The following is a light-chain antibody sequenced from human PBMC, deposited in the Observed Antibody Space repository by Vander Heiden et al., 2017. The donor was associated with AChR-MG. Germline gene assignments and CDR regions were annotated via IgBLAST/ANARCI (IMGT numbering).Light chain of an antibody. CDR1: QSVNSN. V-gene: IGKV3-15*01. CDR3: QHYNNWPPRT. Sequence: EIVMTQSLGTLSVSPGETATLSCRASQSVNSNLAWYQVRPGQPPRLLISSASTRATGIPARFSGSGSGTEFTLTISSLQSEDFAVYYCQHYNNWPPRTFGQGTKVEIK. J-gene: IGKJ1*01. CDR2: SAS.